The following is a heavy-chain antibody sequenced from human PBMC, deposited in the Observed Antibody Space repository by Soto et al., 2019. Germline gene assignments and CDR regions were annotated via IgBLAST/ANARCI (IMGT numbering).Heavy chain of an antibody. D-gene: IGHD1-1*01. J-gene: IGHJ3*02. V-gene: IGHV4-4*02. CDR1: GGSISSSNC. CDR3: ASQSGTPDAFDS. Sequence: QVHLQESGLGLVKPSGTLSLTCAFSGGSISSSNCWSCVRQPPVKGLEWIGEIYHSGRTNYNPSLYSRVTMSVYKSKSQYSLNLSSVSDCVTAVYYCASQSGTPDAFDSWGHGTIFTGSS. CDR2: IYHSGRT.